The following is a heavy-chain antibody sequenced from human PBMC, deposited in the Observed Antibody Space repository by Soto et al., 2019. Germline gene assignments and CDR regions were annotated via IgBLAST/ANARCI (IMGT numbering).Heavy chain of an antibody. CDR2: VSSDGSNL. CDR3: AKNPGGNSYYFDF. Sequence: QVQLVESGGGVVQPGRSLRLSCAASGFTFSYYGMHWVRQAPGKGLECVALVSSDGSNLFYADSVKGRFTISRDNSKNTLYLKMNSLRAVVTAVYYCAKNPGGNSYYFDFWGQGTVVTVSS. J-gene: IGHJ4*02. D-gene: IGHD2-21*01. V-gene: IGHV3-30*18. CDR1: GFTFSYYG.